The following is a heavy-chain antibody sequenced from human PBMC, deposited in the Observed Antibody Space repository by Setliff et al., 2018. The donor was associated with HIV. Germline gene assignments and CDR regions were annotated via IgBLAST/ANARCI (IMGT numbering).Heavy chain of an antibody. CDR1: GRSISSSTYY. V-gene: IGHV4-61*01. CDR3: ARDATSEGYMDV. Sequence: SETLSLTCTVSGRSISSSTYYWSWIRQPPGKGLEWIGYIYYSGSTNYNPSLKSRVTISVDTSENQFSLKLTSVTAADTAMYFCARDATSEGYMDVWGKGTTVTVSS. J-gene: IGHJ6*03. CDR2: IYYSGST.